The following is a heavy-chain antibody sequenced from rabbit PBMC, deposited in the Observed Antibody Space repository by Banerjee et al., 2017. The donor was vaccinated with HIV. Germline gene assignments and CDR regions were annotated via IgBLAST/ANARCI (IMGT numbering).Heavy chain of an antibody. Sequence: QEQLEESGGDLVKPEGSLTLTCTASGFSFSSIYWICWVRQAPGKGLEWIGCINTGSSAYYASWAKGRFTISKTSSTTVTLQMTSLTAADTATYFCARDRSNNGDYRFDLWGPGTLVTVS. D-gene: IGHD1-1*01. V-gene: IGHV1S45*01. J-gene: IGHJ4*01. CDR2: INTGSSA. CDR3: ARDRSNNGDYRFDL. CDR1: GFSFSSIYW.